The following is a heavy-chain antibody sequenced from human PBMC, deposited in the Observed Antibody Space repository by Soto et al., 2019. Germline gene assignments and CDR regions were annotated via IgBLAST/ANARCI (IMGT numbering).Heavy chain of an antibody. J-gene: IGHJ4*02. D-gene: IGHD1-26*01. V-gene: IGHV3-30*18. Sequence: SLRLSCATSGFTFSSYGMQWVRQAPGKGLEWVAVISYDGSNKYYADSVKGRFTISRDNSKNTLYLQMKSQRAEDTAVYYCAKDLLGVGDTPDYYCGPGSL. CDR1: GFTFSSYG. CDR2: ISYDGSNK. CDR3: AKDLLGVGDTPDYY.